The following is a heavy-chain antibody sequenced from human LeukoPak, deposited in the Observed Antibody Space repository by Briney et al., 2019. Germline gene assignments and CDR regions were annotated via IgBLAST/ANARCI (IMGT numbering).Heavy chain of an antibody. CDR2: IYYSGGT. Sequence: PSETLSLTCTVSGGSISSSSYYWGWIRQPPGKGLEWIGYIYYSGGTNYNPSLKSRVTISVDTSKNQFSLKLSSVTAADTAVYYCARVWNGYFDYWGQGTLVTVSS. D-gene: IGHD1-1*01. J-gene: IGHJ4*02. CDR3: ARVWNGYFDY. CDR1: GGSISSSSYY. V-gene: IGHV4-61*05.